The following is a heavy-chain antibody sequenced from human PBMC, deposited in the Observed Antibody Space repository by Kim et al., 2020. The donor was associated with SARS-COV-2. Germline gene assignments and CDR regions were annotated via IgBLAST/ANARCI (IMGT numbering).Heavy chain of an antibody. V-gene: IGHV3-74*01. J-gene: IGHJ5*02. CDR3: ARGVLSQRNSWFDP. D-gene: IGHD2-15*01. Sequence: ADSVKGRFTISRDNAKNTLYLQMNSLRAEDTAMYYCARGVLSQRNSWFDPWGQGTLVTVSS.